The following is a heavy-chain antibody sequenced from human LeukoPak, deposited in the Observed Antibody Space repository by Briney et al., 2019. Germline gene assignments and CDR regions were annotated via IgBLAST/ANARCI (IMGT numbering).Heavy chain of an antibody. CDR2: INHSGST. CDR1: GGSFSGYY. CDR3: AREGYCSSTCCYLAHSSSSSNNYYYYMDV. V-gene: IGHV4-34*01. D-gene: IGHD2-2*01. J-gene: IGHJ6*03. Sequence: SETLSLTCAVYGGSFSGYYWSWIRQPPGKGLEWIGEINHSGSTNYNPSLKSRVTISVDTSKNQFSLKLSSVTAADTAVYYCAREGYCSSTCCYLAHSSSSSNNYYYYMDVWGKGTTVTVSS.